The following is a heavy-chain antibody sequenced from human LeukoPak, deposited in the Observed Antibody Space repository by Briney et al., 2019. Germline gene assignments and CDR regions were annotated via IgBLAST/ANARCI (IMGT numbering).Heavy chain of an antibody. V-gene: IGHV4-39*02. CDR1: GGSISNSYYY. CDR3: ARDYGDYFDY. D-gene: IGHD4-17*01. CDR2: IYYSGTT. Sequence: PSETLSLTCTVSGGSISNSYYYWGWTRQPPGEALEWIGSIYYSGTTYYKPSLKSRVTISVDTSKNQFSLRLSSVTAADTAVYYCARDYGDYFDYWGQGTLVTVSS. J-gene: IGHJ4*02.